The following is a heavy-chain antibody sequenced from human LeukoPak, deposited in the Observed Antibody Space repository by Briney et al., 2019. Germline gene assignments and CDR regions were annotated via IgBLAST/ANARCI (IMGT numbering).Heavy chain of an antibody. CDR2: ISSSSSYI. J-gene: IGHJ4*02. D-gene: IGHD4-11*01. V-gene: IGHV3-21*01. Sequence: GGSLRLSCAASGFTFSSYSMNWVRQAPGKGLEWVSSISSSSSYIYYADSVKGRFTISRDNAKNSLYLQMNSLRAEDTAVYYCARVVVYSNHAQDYWCQGTLVTVSS. CDR3: ARVVVYSNHAQDY. CDR1: GFTFSSYS.